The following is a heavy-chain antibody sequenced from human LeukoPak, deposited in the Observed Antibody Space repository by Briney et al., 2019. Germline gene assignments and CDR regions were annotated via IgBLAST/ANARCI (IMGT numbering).Heavy chain of an antibody. V-gene: IGHV4-59*08. CDR3: ARHARETSDYYDY. J-gene: IGHJ4*02. CDR1: GDSISYYY. D-gene: IGHD1-26*01. CDR2: IYYSGSN. Sequence: SETLSLTCTVSGDSISYYYWSWLRQPPGKGLEWLGYIYYSGSNDYNPSLKSRVTISVDTSQNQFSLKLNSMTTADTAVYYCARHARETSDYYDYGGQGTLVTVSS.